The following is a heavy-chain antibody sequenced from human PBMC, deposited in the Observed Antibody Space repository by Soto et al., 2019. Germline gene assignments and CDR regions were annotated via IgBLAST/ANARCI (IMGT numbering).Heavy chain of an antibody. V-gene: IGHV4-31*03. CDR2: IYYSGST. D-gene: IGHD6-6*01. J-gene: IGHJ4*02. CDR3: ARESWGAARPFDY. CDR1: GGSISSGGYY. Sequence: SETLSLTCTVSGGSISSGGYYWSWIRQHPGKGLEWIGYIYYSGSTYYNPSLKSRVTISVDTSKNQFSLKLSSVTAADTAVYYCARESWGAARPFDYWGQGTLVTVSS.